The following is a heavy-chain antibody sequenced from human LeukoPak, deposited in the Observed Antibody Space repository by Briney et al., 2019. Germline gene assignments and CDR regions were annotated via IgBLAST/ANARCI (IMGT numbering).Heavy chain of an antibody. CDR2: IDAAGRT. Sequence: PSQTLSLTCTVSGGSISSGGSIGSFYWTWIRQPAGKGLEWIGRIDAAGRTNYNPSLRGPVTISVDTSKNQFSLRLSSVTAADAAVYYCARDSYYYDSSGSSYYYYYYMDVWGKGTTVTVSS. J-gene: IGHJ6*03. V-gene: IGHV4-61*02. CDR1: GGSISSGGSIGSFY. D-gene: IGHD3-22*01. CDR3: ARDSYYYDSSGSSYYYYYYMDV.